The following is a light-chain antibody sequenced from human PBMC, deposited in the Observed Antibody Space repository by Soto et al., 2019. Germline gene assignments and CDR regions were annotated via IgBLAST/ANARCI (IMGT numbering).Light chain of an antibody. CDR2: SNN. Sequence: QSVLTQPPSASGTPGQRVTISCSGSSSNNGSNTVNWYQQLPGTAPKLLIYSNNQRPSGGPDRFSGSKSGTSASLAISGLQSEDEADYYCAAWDDSLNGVVFGGGTKLTVL. CDR1: SSNNGSNT. V-gene: IGLV1-44*01. J-gene: IGLJ2*01. CDR3: AAWDDSLNGVV.